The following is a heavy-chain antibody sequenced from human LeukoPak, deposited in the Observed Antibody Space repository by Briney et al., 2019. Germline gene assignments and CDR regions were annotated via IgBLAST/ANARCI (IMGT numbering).Heavy chain of an antibody. CDR3: AKDIESASADAFDI. CDR1: GFTLSTYE. V-gene: IGHV3-48*04. Sequence: GRSLRLSCVASGFTLSTYEMHWVRQAPGKGLEWVSYISSSSSTIYYADSVKGRFTISRDNSKNSLYLQMNSLRAEDTALYYCAKDIESASADAFDIWGQGTMVTVSS. D-gene: IGHD5-24*01. CDR2: ISSSSSTI. J-gene: IGHJ3*02.